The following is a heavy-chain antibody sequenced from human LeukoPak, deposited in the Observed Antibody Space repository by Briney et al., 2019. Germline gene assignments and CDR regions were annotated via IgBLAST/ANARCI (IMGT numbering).Heavy chain of an antibody. CDR2: IYYSGST. V-gene: IGHV4-61*05. J-gene: IGHJ6*03. Sequence: SETLSLTCTVSGGSINSNSYYWGWIRQPPGKGLEWIGYIYYSGSTNYNPSLKSRVTISVDTSKNQFSLKLSSVTAADTAVYYCARVDIVVVPATITYYYYMDVWGKGTTVTVSS. CDR3: ARVDIVVVPATITYYYYMDV. D-gene: IGHD2-2*03. CDR1: GGSINSNSYY.